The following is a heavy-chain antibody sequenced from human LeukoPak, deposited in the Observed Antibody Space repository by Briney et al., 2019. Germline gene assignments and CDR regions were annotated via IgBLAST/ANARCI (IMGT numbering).Heavy chain of an antibody. D-gene: IGHD1-1*01. CDR2: RKLDERQI. Sequence: GGSLRLSCASSGVTFSNNWMTWVRQAPGQGLGWVGNRKLDERQIHYADSVKGRFTISRDNTRNALFLQMNSLRFEDTALYYCARDTTRSSGSTYFDALDMWGQGTMVSVSS. V-gene: IGHV3-7*01. CDR1: GVTFSNNW. CDR3: ARDTTRSSGSTYFDALDM. J-gene: IGHJ3*02.